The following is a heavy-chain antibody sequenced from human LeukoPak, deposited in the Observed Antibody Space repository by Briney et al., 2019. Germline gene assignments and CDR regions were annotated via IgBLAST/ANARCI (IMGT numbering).Heavy chain of an antibody. CDR1: GFTFSSYS. Sequence: PGGSLRLSCAASGFTFSSYSMNWVRQAPGKGLEWVSSISSSSSYIYYADSVKGRFTISRDNAKNSLYLHMNSLRAEDTAVYYCASWNPAMVFRGYWGQGTLVTVSS. J-gene: IGHJ4*02. V-gene: IGHV3-21*01. D-gene: IGHD5-18*01. CDR2: ISSSSSYI. CDR3: ASWNPAMVFRGY.